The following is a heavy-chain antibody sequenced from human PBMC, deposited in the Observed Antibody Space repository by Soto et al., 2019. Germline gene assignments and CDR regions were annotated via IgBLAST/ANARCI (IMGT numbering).Heavy chain of an antibody. CDR1: GYTFTSYY. J-gene: IGHJ6*02. D-gene: IGHD3-3*01. Sequence: GASVKVSCKAFGYTFTSYYMHWVRQAPGQGLEWMGIINPSGGSTSYAQKFQGRVTMTRDTSTSTVYMELSSLRSEDTAVYYCARGGGCGTYYDFWSGPCYGMDVWGQGTTVTVSS. CDR3: ARGGGCGTYYDFWSGPCYGMDV. CDR2: INPSGGST. V-gene: IGHV1-46*01.